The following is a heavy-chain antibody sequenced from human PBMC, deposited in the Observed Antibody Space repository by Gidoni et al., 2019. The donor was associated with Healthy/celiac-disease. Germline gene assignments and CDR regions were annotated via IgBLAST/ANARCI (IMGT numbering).Heavy chain of an antibody. V-gene: IGHV3-23*01. J-gene: IGHJ5*02. CDR2: ISGSGGST. D-gene: IGHD6-25*01. CDR1: GFTFSSSA. CDR3: AKDPSYSSGFDP. Sequence: EVQLLESGGGLVQPGGSLRLSCAASGFTFSSSAMSWVRQAPGKGREWVSAISGSGGSTYYADSVKGRFTISRDNSKNTLYLQMNSLRAEDTAVYYCAKDPSYSSGFDPWGQGTLVTVSS.